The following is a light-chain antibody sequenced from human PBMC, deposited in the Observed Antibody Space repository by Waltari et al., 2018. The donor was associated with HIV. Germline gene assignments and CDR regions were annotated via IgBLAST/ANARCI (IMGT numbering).Light chain of an antibody. CDR3: QQYGTSPLT. V-gene: IGKV3-20*01. CDR2: GAS. CDR1: QSVSNNY. J-gene: IGKJ4*01. Sequence: EIVLTQSPGTLSLSPGGRATLSCRASQSVSNNYLAWYQQKPGQAPRLLIYGASSRATGSPDRFSGSGSGTDFTLTISRLEPEDFAVYYCQQYGTSPLTFGGGTNVDMK.